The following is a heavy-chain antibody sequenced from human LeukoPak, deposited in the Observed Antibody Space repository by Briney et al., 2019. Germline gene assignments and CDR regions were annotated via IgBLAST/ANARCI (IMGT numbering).Heavy chain of an antibody. CDR3: ARGVYSAHEFDC. Sequence: GESLKISCRASGYSFSTNWIGWVRQMPGKGLEWMGVIYPGDSDTRYSPSFQGQVTISADKSISTAYLQWSSLKASDTAMYYCARGVYSAHEFDCWGQGTLVTVSS. V-gene: IGHV5-51*01. CDR1: GYSFSTNW. CDR2: IYPGDSDT. J-gene: IGHJ4*02. D-gene: IGHD5-12*01.